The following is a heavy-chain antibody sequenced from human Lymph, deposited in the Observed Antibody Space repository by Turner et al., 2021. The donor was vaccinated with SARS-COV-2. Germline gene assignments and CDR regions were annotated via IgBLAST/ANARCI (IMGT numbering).Heavy chain of an antibody. V-gene: IGHV4-59*01. CDR1: GGSMNSNY. CDR2: IYYRGST. D-gene: IGHD2-21*02. CDR3: ARETVNNWVDP. Sequence: QAQLPESGPSLVKPLETLSLTCTVSGGSMNSNYWSWIRQPPGKRLEWIGYIYYRGSTNYNPSLKSRVTISVDTSKNQFSLKLTSVTAADTAIYYCARETVNNWVDPWGQGILVTVSS. J-gene: IGHJ5*02.